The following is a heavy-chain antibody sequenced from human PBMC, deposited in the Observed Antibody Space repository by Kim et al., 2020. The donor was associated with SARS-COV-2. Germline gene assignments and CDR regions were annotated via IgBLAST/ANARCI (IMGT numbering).Heavy chain of an antibody. Sequence: GGSLRLSCAASGFTFSSYAMHWVRQAPGKGLEWVAVIWHDGSNKYHVDSVKGRFTISRDNFKNTLYLQMNSLRAEDTAVYYCARENAGSDWYFVDYWGQGTLVTVSS. V-gene: IGHV3-33*01. CDR3: ARENAGSDWYFVDY. CDR1: GFTFSSYA. J-gene: IGHJ4*02. CDR2: IWHDGSNK. D-gene: IGHD6-19*01.